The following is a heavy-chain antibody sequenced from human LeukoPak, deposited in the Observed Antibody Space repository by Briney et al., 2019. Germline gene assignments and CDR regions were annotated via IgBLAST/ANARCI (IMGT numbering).Heavy chain of an antibody. D-gene: IGHD6-19*01. J-gene: IGHJ4*02. Sequence: PGGSLRLSCAASGFTFSNYNMNWVRQAPGKGLEWISYISSSSNTIYYADSVKGRFTISRDNAKNSLYLQMNSLRAEDTAVYYCAKDCSSGWYFFSYLDYWGQGTLVTVSS. CDR3: AKDCSSGWYFFSYLDY. CDR1: GFTFSNYN. V-gene: IGHV3-48*01. CDR2: ISSSSNTI.